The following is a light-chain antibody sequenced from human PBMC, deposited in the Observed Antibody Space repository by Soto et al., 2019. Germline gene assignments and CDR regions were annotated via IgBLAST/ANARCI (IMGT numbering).Light chain of an antibody. Sequence: EIVMAQSPATLSVSPGERATLSCRASQSVSSNLAWYQQKPGQAPRLLIYGASTRATGIPARFSGSGSGTEFTLTISSLQSEDFGVYYCQQYNSYRTFGQGTKVDIK. CDR2: GAS. CDR3: QQYNSYRT. CDR1: QSVSSN. J-gene: IGKJ1*01. V-gene: IGKV3-15*01.